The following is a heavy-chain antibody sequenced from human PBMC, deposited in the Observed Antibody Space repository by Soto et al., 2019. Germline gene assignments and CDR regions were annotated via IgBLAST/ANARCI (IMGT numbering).Heavy chain of an antibody. Sequence: EVQLLESGGGLVQPGGSLRLSCVASGFTFSSYWMSWVRQAPGKGLEWVANIKQDGSEKYYVDSVKGRFTISRDNAKNSLYLQMNSLRAEDTAVYYCARDNPGGPDYWGQGTLVTVSS. CDR2: IKQDGSEK. V-gene: IGHV3-7*01. CDR1: GFTFSSYW. CDR3: ARDNPGGPDY. J-gene: IGHJ4*02.